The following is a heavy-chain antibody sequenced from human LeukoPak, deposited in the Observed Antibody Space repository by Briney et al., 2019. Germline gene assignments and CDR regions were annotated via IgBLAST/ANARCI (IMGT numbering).Heavy chain of an antibody. CDR2: INPNSGGT. V-gene: IGHV1-2*02. D-gene: IGHD2-2*01. CDR3: AREGGILAVQAANWFDP. Sequence: ASVKVSCKASGYSFIGYYMHWVRQAPGQGLEWMGCINPNSGGTNYAQKFQGRVTMTRDTSISTAYMELSRLTSDDTAVYYCAREGGILAVQAANWFDPWGQGTLVTVSS. J-gene: IGHJ5*02. CDR1: GYSFIGYY.